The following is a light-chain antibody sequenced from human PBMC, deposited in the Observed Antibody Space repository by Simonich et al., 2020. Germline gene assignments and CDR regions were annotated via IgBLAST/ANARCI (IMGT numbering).Light chain of an antibody. J-gene: IGLJ2*01. CDR2: DDR. V-gene: IGLV3-21*03. CDR3: QVWDSSSDHVV. Sequence: SYVLTQQPSVSVAPGKTARITCGGNNIGSKSVHWNQKKTGQAPVLVVYDDRDRRSGIPVRFSGSNSGNTATLTISRFEAGDEADYYCQVWDSSSDHVVFGGGTKLTVL. CDR1: NIGSKS.